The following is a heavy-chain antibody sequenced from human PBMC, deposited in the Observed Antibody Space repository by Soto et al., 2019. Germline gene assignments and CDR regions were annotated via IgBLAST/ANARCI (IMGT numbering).Heavy chain of an antibody. V-gene: IGHV3-7*01. Sequence: EVQLVESGGGLVQPGGSLRLSCAASGFTFSSYWMSWVRQAPGKGLEWVANIKQDGSEKYYVDSVKGRFTISRDNAKNSLYLQMNSLRAEDTAVYYCARVLKVAATSQYFQHWGQGTLVTVSS. J-gene: IGHJ1*01. CDR2: IKQDGSEK. CDR3: ARVLKVAATSQYFQH. CDR1: GFTFSSYW. D-gene: IGHD2-15*01.